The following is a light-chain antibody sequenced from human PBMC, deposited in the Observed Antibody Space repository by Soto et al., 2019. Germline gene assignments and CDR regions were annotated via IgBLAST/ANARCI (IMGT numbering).Light chain of an antibody. CDR3: QSYGSSGVV. J-gene: IGLJ2*01. V-gene: IGLV6-57*04. CDR1: GGGIASNF. CDR2: END. Sequence: NFMLTQPHSVSESPGKTVTISCTRSGGGIASNFVQWYQQRPGSAPTTVIYENDQRPSGVPDRFSASIDSSSNSASLTISGLKTEDEADYYCQSYGSSGVVFGGGTQLTVL.